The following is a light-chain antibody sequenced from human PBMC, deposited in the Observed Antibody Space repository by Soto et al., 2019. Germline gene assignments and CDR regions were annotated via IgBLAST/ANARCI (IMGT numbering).Light chain of an antibody. Sequence: IQLTQSPSSLSASVGDRVTITCRASQGISSYLAWYQQKPGKAPKLLIYAASTLQSGVPSRFSGSGSGTDFTLTISRLDPEDFAVYYCQQYGSSASFGQGTKVDI. CDR2: AAS. V-gene: IGKV1-9*01. CDR1: QGISSY. CDR3: QQYGSSAS. J-gene: IGKJ1*01.